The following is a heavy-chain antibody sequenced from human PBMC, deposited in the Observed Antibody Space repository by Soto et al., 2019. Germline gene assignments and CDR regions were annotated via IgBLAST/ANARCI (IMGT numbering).Heavy chain of an antibody. J-gene: IGHJ4*02. CDR1: GFTFNSYA. Sequence: EVQLLESGGDLVQPGGSLRLSCAASGFTFNSYAMTWVRQAPGQGLEWVSGISGSGGSTYYADSVKGRFTISRVNSENTVYLQMNSLGAGYTSVYYCAKVHCGATSCSRGYFDYWGQGTLVTVSS. CDR3: AKVHCGATSCSRGYFDY. CDR2: ISGSGGST. V-gene: IGHV3-23*01. D-gene: IGHD2-2*01.